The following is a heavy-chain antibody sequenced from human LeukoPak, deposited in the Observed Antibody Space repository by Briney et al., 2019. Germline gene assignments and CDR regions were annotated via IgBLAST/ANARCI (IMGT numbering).Heavy chain of an antibody. Sequence: SVKVSCKASGYTFTGYYMHWVRQAPGQGLEWMGWINPNSGGTNYAQKFQGRVTMTRDTSISTAYMELSRLRSDDTAVYYCARDLPPEYHPETPSPWGQGTLVTVSS. J-gene: IGHJ5*02. V-gene: IGHV1-2*02. CDR1: GYTFTGYY. D-gene: IGHD1-14*01. CDR3: ARDLPPEYHPETPSP. CDR2: INPNSGGT.